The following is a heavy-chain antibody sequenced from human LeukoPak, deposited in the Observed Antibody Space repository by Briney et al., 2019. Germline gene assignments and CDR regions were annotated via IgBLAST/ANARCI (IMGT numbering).Heavy chain of an antibody. D-gene: IGHD3-22*01. CDR2: ISYDGSNK. J-gene: IGHJ4*02. V-gene: IGHV3-30*18. CDR1: GFTFSSYG. CDR3: AEDTNYYDTSGPLDY. Sequence: GGSLRLSCAASGFTFSSYGMHWVRQAPGKGLEWVALISYDGSNKYYADSVKGRFTISRDNSKNTLYLQMNSLRAEDTAVYYRAEDTNYYDTSGPLDYWGQGTLVTVSS.